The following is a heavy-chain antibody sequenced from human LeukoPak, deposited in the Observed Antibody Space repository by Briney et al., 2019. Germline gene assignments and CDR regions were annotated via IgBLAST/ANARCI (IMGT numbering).Heavy chain of an antibody. CDR1: GFTFSDHY. V-gene: IGHV3-72*01. CDR2: ITNKPKSYNT. CDR3: ARGFHYDFWSGSYYFDY. Sequence: GGSLRLSCAASGFTFSDHYMDWVRQAPGKGLEWVGRITNKPKSYNTEYAASVKGRFTISRDDSKNSLYLQMNSLKTEDAAVYYCARGFHYDFWSGSYYFDYWGQGTLVTVSS. D-gene: IGHD3-3*01. J-gene: IGHJ4*02.